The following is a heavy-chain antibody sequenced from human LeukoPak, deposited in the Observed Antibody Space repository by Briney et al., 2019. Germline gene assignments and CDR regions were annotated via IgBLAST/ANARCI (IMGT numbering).Heavy chain of an antibody. J-gene: IGHJ4*02. D-gene: IGHD3-22*01. CDR3: ATPYYYDSSGYYPFDY. CDR1: GYTLTELS. V-gene: IGHV1-24*01. Sequence: GASVKVSCKVSGYTLTELSMHWVRQAPGKGLEWMGGFDPEDGETIYAQKFQGRVTMTEDTSTDTAYMELSSLRSEDTAVYYCATPYYYDSSGYYPFDYWGQGTLVTVSS. CDR2: FDPEDGET.